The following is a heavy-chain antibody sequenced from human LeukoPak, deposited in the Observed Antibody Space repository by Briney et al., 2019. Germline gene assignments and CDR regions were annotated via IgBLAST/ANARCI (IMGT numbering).Heavy chain of an antibody. CDR2: ISSSSSTI. Sequence: PGGSLRLSCAASGFTFSSYSMNWVRQAPGKGLEWVSYISSSSSTIYCADSVKGRFTISRDNAKNSLYLQMNSLRAEDTAVYYCARDGGYSGPNWFDPWGQGTLVTVSS. J-gene: IGHJ5*02. V-gene: IGHV3-48*01. CDR3: ARDGGYSGPNWFDP. D-gene: IGHD6-13*01. CDR1: GFTFSSYS.